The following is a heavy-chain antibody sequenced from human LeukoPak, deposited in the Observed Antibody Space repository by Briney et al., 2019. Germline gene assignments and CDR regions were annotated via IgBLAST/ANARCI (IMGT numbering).Heavy chain of an antibody. D-gene: IGHD6-19*01. CDR1: GFTFSSYA. CDR3: ARDRGSGWDFDY. J-gene: IGHJ4*02. CDR2: ISYDGSNK. Sequence: GGSLRLSCAAYGFTFSSYAMHWVRQAPGKGLEWVAVISYDGSNKYYADSVKGRFTISRDNSKNTLYLQMNSLRAEDTAVYYCARDRGSGWDFDYWGQGTLVTVSS. V-gene: IGHV3-30*04.